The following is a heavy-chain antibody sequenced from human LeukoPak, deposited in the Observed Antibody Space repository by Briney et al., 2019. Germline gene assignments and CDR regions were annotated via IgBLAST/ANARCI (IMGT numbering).Heavy chain of an antibody. CDR3: ARAFDSGLNY. V-gene: IGHV1-3*01. CDR2: INAGNGNI. J-gene: IGHJ4*02. D-gene: IGHD6-19*01. CDR1: GYTFTSYV. Sequence: ASVKVSCKASGYTFTSYVMHWVRQAPGQRLEWMGWINAGNGNIIYSQNFQGRVTITRDTSASAAYMELSSLRSEDTAVYYCARAFDSGLNYWGQGTLVSVSS.